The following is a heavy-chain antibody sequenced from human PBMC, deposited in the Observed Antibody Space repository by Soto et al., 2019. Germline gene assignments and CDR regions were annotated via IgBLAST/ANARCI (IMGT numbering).Heavy chain of an antibody. CDR1: GFTFNAYS. J-gene: IGHJ6*03. CDR3: VRELGRSFRAGYMDV. Sequence: EVQLVESGGGLVKPGGSLRLSCAASGFTFNAYSMHWVRQAPGKGLEWVSSINEDSTYIYYAASLRGRFTISRDNDKNSLYLQMTSLRADDTAVYYCVRELGRSFRAGYMDVWGDGATVTVSS. CDR2: INEDSTYI. D-gene: IGHD3-9*01. V-gene: IGHV3-21*02.